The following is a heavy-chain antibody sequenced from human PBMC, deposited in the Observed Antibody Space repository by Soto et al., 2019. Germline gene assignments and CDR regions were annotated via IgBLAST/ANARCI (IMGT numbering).Heavy chain of an antibody. J-gene: IGHJ3*02. D-gene: IGHD3-22*01. CDR1: GYTFTNYG. V-gene: IGHV1-18*01. CDR2: ISAYNGNT. Sequence: QVQLVQSGAEVKKPEASVKVSCKASGYTFTNYGISWVRQAPGQGLEWMGWISAYNGNTNYAQKFQGRVTMTTDTSTSTAYMELRSLRSDDTAVYYCARGLWDSSAYTPPGDVFDIWGLGTMVTVSS. CDR3: ARGLWDSSAYTPPGDVFDI.